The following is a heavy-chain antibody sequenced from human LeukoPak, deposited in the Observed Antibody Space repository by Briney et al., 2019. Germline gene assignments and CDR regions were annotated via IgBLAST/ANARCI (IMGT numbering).Heavy chain of an antibody. V-gene: IGHV3-49*04. CDR3: TRDRGAYNLYDY. CDR2: IRSKAYGETA. Sequence: GGSLRLSCAASGFTFSSYWMTWVRQAPGKGLEWVGFIRSKAYGETADYAASVKGRFTISRDDSKAIAYLQMNSLKTEDTAVYHCTRDRGAYNLYDYWGQGTLVTVSS. CDR1: GFTFSSYW. D-gene: IGHD1-1*01. J-gene: IGHJ4*02.